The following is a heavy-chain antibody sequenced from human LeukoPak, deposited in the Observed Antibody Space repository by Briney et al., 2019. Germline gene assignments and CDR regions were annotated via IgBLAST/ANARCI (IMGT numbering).Heavy chain of an antibody. Sequence: PSETLSLTCTVSGGSISSSSYYWGWIRQPPGKGLEWIGSIYYSGSTYYNPSLKSRVTISVDTSKNQFSLKLSSVTAADTAVYYCAILDWGASYMDVWGKGTTVTVSS. CDR2: IYYSGST. J-gene: IGHJ6*03. V-gene: IGHV4-39*07. D-gene: IGHD3/OR15-3a*01. CDR3: AILDWGASYMDV. CDR1: GGSISSSSYY.